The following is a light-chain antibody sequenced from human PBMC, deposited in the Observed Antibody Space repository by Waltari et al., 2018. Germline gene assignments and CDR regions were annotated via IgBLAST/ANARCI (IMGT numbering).Light chain of an antibody. CDR3: QQYFKTPLT. Sequence: DIVMTQSPDSLTVSLGERATINCKSSQTILYSSSNKNYLAWYQQKPRQPPKLLISWASTRDSGVPDRFSGTGSGTDFTLTISRLQAEDVAVYYCQQYFKTPLTFGGGTKVEIK. CDR1: QTILYSSSNKNY. V-gene: IGKV4-1*01. J-gene: IGKJ4*01. CDR2: WAS.